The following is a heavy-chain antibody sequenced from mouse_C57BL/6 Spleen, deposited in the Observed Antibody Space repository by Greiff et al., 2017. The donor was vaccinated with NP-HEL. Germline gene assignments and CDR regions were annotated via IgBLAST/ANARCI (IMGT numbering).Heavy chain of an antibody. Sequence: VQLQQSGPELVKPGASVKISCKASGYSFTGYYMHWVKQSSEKSLAWIGEINPSTGGTSYNQKFKGKATLTVDKSSSTAYMQLKSLTSEDSAVYYCARSEAAQATLFAYWGQGTLVTVSA. CDR1: GYSFTGYY. V-gene: IGHV1-43*01. CDR2: INPSTGGT. CDR3: ARSEAAQATLFAY. D-gene: IGHD3-2*02. J-gene: IGHJ3*01.